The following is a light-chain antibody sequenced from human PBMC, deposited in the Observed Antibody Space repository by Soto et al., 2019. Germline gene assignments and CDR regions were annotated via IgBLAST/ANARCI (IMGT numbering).Light chain of an antibody. Sequence: QSVLTQPASVSGSPGQSITISCTGSSSDVGRYDLVSWYQQHPGKVPKLIIHEVTKRSSGLSNRFSGSKSGNTASLTISGLQAEDEADYYCCSYAGSSTYVFGPGTKVTVL. CDR3: CSYAGSSTYV. V-gene: IGLV2-23*02. CDR1: SSDVGRYDL. CDR2: EVT. J-gene: IGLJ1*01.